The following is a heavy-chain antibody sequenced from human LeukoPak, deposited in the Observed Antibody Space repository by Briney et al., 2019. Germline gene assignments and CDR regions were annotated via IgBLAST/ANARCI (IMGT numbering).Heavy chain of an antibody. CDR3: ARGRPHGNDY. Sequence: GGSLRLSCAASGFTFSSYWMNWVRQAPGKGLVWVSRIASDGSSTTCADSVKGRFSISRDNAKNTLYLQMNSLRVDDTAVYYCARGRPHGNDYWGQGTLVTVSS. CDR1: GFTFSSYW. V-gene: IGHV3-74*01. CDR2: IASDGSST. D-gene: IGHD4-23*01. J-gene: IGHJ4*02.